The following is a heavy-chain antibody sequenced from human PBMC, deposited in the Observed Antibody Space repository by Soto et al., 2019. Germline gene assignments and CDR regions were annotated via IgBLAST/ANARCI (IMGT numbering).Heavy chain of an antibody. CDR1: GVTLSSYA. CDR2: ISGSGGST. V-gene: IGHV3-23*01. D-gene: IGHD3-3*01. J-gene: IGHJ3*02. CDR3: AKDRLRFLEWLFDAFDI. Sequence: GGPLRLSCTASGVTLSSYAMSWVRQAPGKGLEWVSAISGSGGSTYYADSVKGRFTISRDNSKNTLYLQMNSLRAEDTAVYYCAKDRLRFLEWLFDAFDIWGQGTMVTVSS.